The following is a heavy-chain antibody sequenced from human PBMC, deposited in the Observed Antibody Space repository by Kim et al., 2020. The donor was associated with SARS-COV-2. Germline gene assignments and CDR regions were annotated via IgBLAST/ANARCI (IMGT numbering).Heavy chain of an antibody. CDR3: ASRPGMAVAGLDY. V-gene: IGHV1-3*01. D-gene: IGHD6-19*01. J-gene: IGHJ4*02. Sequence: SPNFQGRVTITRDTSASTVYMELSSLRSEDTAVYYCASRPGMAVAGLDYWGQGTLVTVSS.